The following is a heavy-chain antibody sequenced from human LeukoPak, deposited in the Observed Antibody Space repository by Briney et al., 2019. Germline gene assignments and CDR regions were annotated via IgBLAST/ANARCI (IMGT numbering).Heavy chain of an antibody. J-gene: IGHJ4*02. CDR2: IKQDGSEK. V-gene: IGHV3-7*01. D-gene: IGHD3-22*01. Sequence: GGSLRLSCAASGFTFSSYWMSWVRQAPGKGLEWVANIKQDGSEKYYVDSVKGRFTISRDNAKNSLYLQMNSLRAEDTAVYYCARGVDYYENSGAIDYWGQGTLVTVSS. CDR3: ARGVDYYENSGAIDY. CDR1: GFTFSSYW.